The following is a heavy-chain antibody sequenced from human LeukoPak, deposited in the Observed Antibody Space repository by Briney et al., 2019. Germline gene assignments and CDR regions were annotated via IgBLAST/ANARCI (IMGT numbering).Heavy chain of an antibody. J-gene: IGHJ5*02. D-gene: IGHD6-13*01. V-gene: IGHV4-34*01. CDR1: GGSFSGYY. CDR2: INHSGSS. CDR3: ARGRKQQLVRTTYNWFDP. Sequence: SETLSLTCAVYGGSFSGYYWNWIRQPPGKGLEWIGEINHSGSSNYNPSLKSRVTTSVDRSKNQFSLNLSSVTAADTAVYYCARGRKQQLVRTTYNWFDPWGQGTLVTVSS.